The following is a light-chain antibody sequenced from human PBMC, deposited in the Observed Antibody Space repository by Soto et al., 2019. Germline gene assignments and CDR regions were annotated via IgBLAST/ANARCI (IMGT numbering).Light chain of an antibody. CDR2: HAS. J-gene: IGKJ4*01. V-gene: IGKV3-15*01. CDR1: QSVSNN. Sequence: EIVMTQSPATLSVSPGERATLSCRASQSVSNNLAWYQQKPGQAPRLLIYHASTRATGIPARFSGSESGTEFTLTISSLQSEDFAGYYCQQYNKWPLTFGGGTKVEIK. CDR3: QQYNKWPLT.